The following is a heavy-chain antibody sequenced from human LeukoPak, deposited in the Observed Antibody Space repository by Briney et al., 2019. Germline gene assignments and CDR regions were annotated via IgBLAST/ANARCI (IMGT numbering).Heavy chain of an antibody. J-gene: IGHJ4*02. D-gene: IGHD2-15*01. CDR1: GDSITTRDC. CDR3: ASQGGLRNDF. V-gene: IGHV4-4*02. Sequence: SETLSLTCGVSGDSITTRDCWCWVRQPPGKGLEWIGEICLDGRIHYTPSLKSRISISIDRSKAQFSLNLIFVTAADMAIYFCASQGGLRNDFWGQGILVTVSS. CDR2: ICLDGRI.